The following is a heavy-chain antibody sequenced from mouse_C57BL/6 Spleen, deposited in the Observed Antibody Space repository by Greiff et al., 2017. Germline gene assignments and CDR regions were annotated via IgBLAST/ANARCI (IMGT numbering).Heavy chain of an antibody. V-gene: IGHV5-9-1*02. CDR1: GFTFSSYA. Sequence: EVQLVESGEGLVKPGGSLKLSCAASGFTFSSYAMSWVRQTPEKRLEWVAYISSGGDYIYYADTVKGRFTISRDNARNTLYLQMSSLKSEDTAMYYCTRDHYYGSSYYFDYWGQGTTRTVSS. CDR3: TRDHYYGSSYYFDY. D-gene: IGHD1-1*01. CDR2: ISSGGDYI. J-gene: IGHJ2*01.